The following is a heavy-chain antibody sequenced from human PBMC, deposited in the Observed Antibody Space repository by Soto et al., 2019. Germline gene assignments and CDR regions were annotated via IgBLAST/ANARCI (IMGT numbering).Heavy chain of an antibody. D-gene: IGHD1-1*01. CDR3: AREGDDGFTGLSDAFDI. Sequence: ASVKVSCKASGGTFSTYGINWVRQAPGQGLEWMGWINPNSGGTNYAQKFQGWVTMTRDTSISTAYMELSRLRSDDTAVYYCAREGDDGFTGLSDAFDIWGQGTMVTVSS. CDR2: INPNSGGT. J-gene: IGHJ3*02. CDR1: GGTFSTYG. V-gene: IGHV1-2*04.